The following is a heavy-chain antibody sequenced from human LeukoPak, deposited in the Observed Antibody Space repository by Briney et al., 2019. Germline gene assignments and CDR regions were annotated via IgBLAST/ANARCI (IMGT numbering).Heavy chain of an antibody. D-gene: IGHD3-10*01. V-gene: IGHV3-21*04. Sequence: PGGSLRLSCAASGFTFSSYSMNWVRQAPGKGLEWVSSISSSSSYIYYADSVKGRFTISRDNAKNSLYLQMNSLRAEDTAVYYCAKKPWDRYGSGSLYYFDYWGQGTLVTVSS. CDR3: AKKPWDRYGSGSLYYFDY. J-gene: IGHJ4*02. CDR1: GFTFSSYS. CDR2: ISSSSSYI.